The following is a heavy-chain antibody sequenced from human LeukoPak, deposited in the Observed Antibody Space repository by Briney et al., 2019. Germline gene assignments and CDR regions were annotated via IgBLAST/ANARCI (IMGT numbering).Heavy chain of an antibody. CDR3: ARDLAAYGSYYGGSDY. CDR1: GGTFSSYA. V-gene: IGHV1-69*05. J-gene: IGHJ4*02. CDR2: IIPIFGTA. Sequence: SVKVSCKASGGTFSSYAISWVRQVPGQGLEWMGGIIPIFGTANYAQKFQGRVTITTDESTSTAYMELSSLRSEDTAVYYCARDLAAYGSYYGGSDYWGQGTLVTVSS. D-gene: IGHD1-26*01.